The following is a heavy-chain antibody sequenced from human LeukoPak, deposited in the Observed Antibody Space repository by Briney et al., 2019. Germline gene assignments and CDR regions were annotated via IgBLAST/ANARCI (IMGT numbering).Heavy chain of an antibody. J-gene: IGHJ4*02. CDR3: ARAPGTADRFDY. V-gene: IGHV4-30-2*01. CDR2: IYHSGST. Sequence: SQTLSLICAVSGGSISSGGYSWSWIRQPPGKGLEWIGYIYHSGSTYYNPSLKSRVTISVDRSKNQFSLKLSSVTAADTAVYYCARAPGTADRFDYWGQGTLVTVSS. D-gene: IGHD3-10*01. CDR1: GGSISSGGYS.